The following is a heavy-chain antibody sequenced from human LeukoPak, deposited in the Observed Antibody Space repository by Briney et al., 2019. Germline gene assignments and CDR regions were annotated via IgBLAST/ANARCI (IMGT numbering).Heavy chain of an antibody. CDR1: GYTFTSYY. CDR3: ARDYYDSSGRRGRGWYFDL. V-gene: IGHV1-46*01. CDR2: INPSGGST. D-gene: IGHD3-22*01. Sequence: ASVKVSCKASGYTFTSYYMHWVRQAPGQGLEWMGIINPSGGSTSYAQKFQGRVTITADKSTSTAYMELSSLRSEDTAVYYCARDYYDSSGRRGRGWYFDLWGRGTLVTVSS. J-gene: IGHJ2*01.